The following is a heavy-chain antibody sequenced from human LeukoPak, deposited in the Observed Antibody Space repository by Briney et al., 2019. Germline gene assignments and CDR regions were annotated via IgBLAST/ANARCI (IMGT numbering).Heavy chain of an antibody. D-gene: IGHD1-1*01. V-gene: IGHV4-59*01. Sequence: PSETLSLTCTVSGGSISSYYWSWIRQPPGKGLEWIGYIYYSGSTNYNPSLKGRVTISVDTSKNQFSLKLSSVTAADTAVYYCAATGTTSMFDYWGQGTLVTVSS. CDR2: IYYSGST. CDR1: GGSISSYY. CDR3: AATGTTSMFDY. J-gene: IGHJ4*02.